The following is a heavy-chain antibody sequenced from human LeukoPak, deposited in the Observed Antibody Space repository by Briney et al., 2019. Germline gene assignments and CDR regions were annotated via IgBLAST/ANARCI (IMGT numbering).Heavy chain of an antibody. CDR3: ARDGGSGIRYDNYIYYGMDV. D-gene: IGHD3-16*01. CDR1: GFTFSSYW. Sequence: GGSLRLSCSASGFTFSSYWMIWDRQAPGKGLEWVANINQVGSEQYYADSVKGRFTISRDNPKNTLDLQMDSLRVEDTAVYFCARDGGSGIRYDNYIYYGMDVWGQGTTVTVSS. V-gene: IGHV3-7*05. CDR2: INQVGSEQ. J-gene: IGHJ6*02.